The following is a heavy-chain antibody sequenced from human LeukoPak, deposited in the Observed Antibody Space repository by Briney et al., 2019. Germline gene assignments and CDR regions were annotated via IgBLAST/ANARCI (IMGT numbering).Heavy chain of an antibody. J-gene: IGHJ5*02. D-gene: IGHD7-27*01. V-gene: IGHV1-69*01. CDR2: IIPIFGTA. Sequence: SVKVSCKASGGTFSSYAISWVRQAPGQGLEWMGGIIPIFGTANYAQKFQGRVTITADESTSTAYMELSSPRSEDTAVYYCARDSWGSRWFDPWGQGTLVTVSS. CDR1: GGTFSSYA. CDR3: ARDSWGSRWFDP.